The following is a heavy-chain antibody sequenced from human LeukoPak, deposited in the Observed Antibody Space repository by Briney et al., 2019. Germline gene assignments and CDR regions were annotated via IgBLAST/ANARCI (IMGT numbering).Heavy chain of an antibody. V-gene: IGHV1-2*06. CDR3: ARDLQQLVLLGSDL. J-gene: IGHJ5*02. D-gene: IGHD6-13*01. CDR1: GYNFIDFY. Sequence: VASVRVSCKASGYNFIDFYIHWVRQAPGQGLEWMGRINNYNGGTKYAQKFQGRVTMTRDTSIGTAYMELTSLKSNDTAVYYCARDLQQLVLLGSDLWGQGTRVTVSS. CDR2: INNYNGGT.